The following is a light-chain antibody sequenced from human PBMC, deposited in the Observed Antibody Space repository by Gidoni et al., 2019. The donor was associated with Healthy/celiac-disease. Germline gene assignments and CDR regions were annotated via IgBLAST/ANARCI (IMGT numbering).Light chain of an antibody. CDR1: QSVSSY. J-gene: IGKJ1*01. CDR2: DAS. CDR3: QQRSNWPPT. V-gene: IGKV3-11*01. Sequence: EIVLTQSPATLSLSPGERATVSCRASQSVSSYLAWYQQKTGQAPRPLIYDASNRATGIPARFSGSGSGTDCTLTISSLEPEDFAVYYCQQRSNWPPTFGQGTKVEIK.